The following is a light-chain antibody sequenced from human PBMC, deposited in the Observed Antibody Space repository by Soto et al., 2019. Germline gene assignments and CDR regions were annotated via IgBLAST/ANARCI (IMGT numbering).Light chain of an antibody. V-gene: IGLV2-14*01. Sequence: QPASVSGSPRQSITISCTGTSSDVGGYNYVSWYQQHPGKAPKLMIYEVSNRPSGVSNRFSGSKSGNTASLTISGLQAEDEADYYCSSYTSSSTLAFGTGTKVTVL. CDR3: SSYTSSSTLA. CDR1: SSDVGGYNY. CDR2: EVS. J-gene: IGLJ1*01.